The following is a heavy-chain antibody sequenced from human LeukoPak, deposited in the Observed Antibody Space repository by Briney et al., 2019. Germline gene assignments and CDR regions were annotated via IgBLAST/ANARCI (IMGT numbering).Heavy chain of an antibody. CDR3: ARVGALKTTRERSIRYFDWLFVHWFDP. D-gene: IGHD3-9*01. CDR2: MSYSGRN. J-gene: IGHJ5*02. V-gene: IGHV4-59*01. Sequence: PSETLSLTRTVSGGSISNYYWTWIRQPPGKGLEWIGYMSYSGRNNQNPSLKSRVTISVDASKNQFFLTLRSVTAADTAVYYCARVGALKTTRERSIRYFDWLFVHWFDPWGQGTLVTVSS. CDR1: GGSISNYY.